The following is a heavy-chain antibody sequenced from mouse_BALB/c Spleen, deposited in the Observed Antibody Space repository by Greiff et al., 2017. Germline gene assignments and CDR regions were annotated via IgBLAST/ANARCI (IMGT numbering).Heavy chain of an antibody. D-gene: IGHD1-1*01. J-gene: IGHJ1*01. Sequence: VMLVESGPGLVAPSQSLSITCTVSGFSLTGYGVNWVRQPPGKGLEWLGMIWGDGSTDYNSALKSRLSSSKDNSKSQVFLKMNSLQTDDTARYYYARDRRNYYGSSPTGYWDCDVWGAGTTVTVSS. CDR1: GFSLTGYG. CDR2: IWGDGST. CDR3: ARDRRNYYGSSPTGYWDCDV. V-gene: IGHV2-6-7*01.